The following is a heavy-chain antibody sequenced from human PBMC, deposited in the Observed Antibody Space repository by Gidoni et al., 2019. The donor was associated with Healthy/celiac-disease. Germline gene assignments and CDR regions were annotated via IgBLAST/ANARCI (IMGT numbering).Heavy chain of an antibody. CDR1: GGTFRRYA. V-gene: IGHV1-69*04. D-gene: IGHD5-18*01. Sequence: QVQLVQSGAEVKKPGSSVKVSCKASGGTFRRYAIRWGGKAPGQGLEWMGRIIPILGIANYAQKFQGRVTITADKSTSTAYMELSSLRSEDTAVYYCARVEGGGYSYGHGVGWFDPWGQGTLVTVSS. J-gene: IGHJ5*02. CDR3: ARVEGGGYSYGHGVGWFDP. CDR2: IIPILGIA.